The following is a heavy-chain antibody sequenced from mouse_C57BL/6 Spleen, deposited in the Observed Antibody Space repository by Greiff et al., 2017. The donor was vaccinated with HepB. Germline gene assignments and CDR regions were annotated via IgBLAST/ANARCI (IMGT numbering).Heavy chain of an antibody. CDR2: IYPGDGDT. V-gene: IGHV1-82*01. D-gene: IGHD2-5*01. Sequence: VQLQQSGPELVKPGASVKISCKASGYAFSSSWMNWVKQRPGKGLEWIGRIYPGDGDTNYNGKFKGKATLTADKSSSTAYMQLSSLTSEDSAVYFCARTGSNLWYFDVWGTGTTVTVSS. CDR1: GYAFSSSW. J-gene: IGHJ1*03. CDR3: ARTGSNLWYFDV.